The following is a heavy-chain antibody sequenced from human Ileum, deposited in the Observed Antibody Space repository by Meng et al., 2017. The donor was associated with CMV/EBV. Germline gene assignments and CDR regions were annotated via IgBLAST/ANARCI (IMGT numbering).Heavy chain of an antibody. CDR3: ARDTSVYDLSWWIDP. D-gene: IGHD5/OR15-5a*01. CDR1: GFTFSDYH. V-gene: IGHV1-46*01. J-gene: IGHJ5*02. Sequence: QGQWVQSGAGVSKPGPSVKVPCKAYGFTFSDYHIHWVRQAPGQGLEWMGVINPRDNSVHYAQKLQGRVIMTRDTSTSTVYMELSSLRSEDTAVYYCARDTSVYDLSWWIDPWGQGTLVTVSS. CDR2: INPRDNSV.